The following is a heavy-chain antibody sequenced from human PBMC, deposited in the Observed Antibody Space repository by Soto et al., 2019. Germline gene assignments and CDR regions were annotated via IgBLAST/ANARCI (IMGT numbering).Heavy chain of an antibody. CDR3: AREAMANRLPTRYST. CDR1: GGSISSGGYY. CDR2: IYYSGST. Sequence: SETLSLTCTVSGGSISSGGYYWSWIRQHPGKGLEWIGYIYYSGSTYYNPSLKSRVTISVDTSKNQFSLKLSSVTAADTAVYYCAREAMANRLPTRYSTWGQGTLVTVSS. V-gene: IGHV4-31*03. J-gene: IGHJ5*02. D-gene: IGHD3-9*01.